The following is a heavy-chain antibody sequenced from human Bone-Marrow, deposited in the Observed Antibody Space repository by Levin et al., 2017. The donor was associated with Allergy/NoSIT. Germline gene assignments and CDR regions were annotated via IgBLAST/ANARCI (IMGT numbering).Heavy chain of an antibody. V-gene: IGHV5-51*01. Sequence: PGGSLRLSCKGAGYSFISHWIGWVRQMPGKGLEWMGIIYPGDSDTRHSPSFQGQVTMSADKSISTAYLQWSSLKASDTAIYYCARRSSDSFDYWGQGTLVTVSS. J-gene: IGHJ4*02. CDR2: IYPGDSDT. CDR1: GYSFISHW. CDR3: ARRSSDSFDY. D-gene: IGHD2-15*01.